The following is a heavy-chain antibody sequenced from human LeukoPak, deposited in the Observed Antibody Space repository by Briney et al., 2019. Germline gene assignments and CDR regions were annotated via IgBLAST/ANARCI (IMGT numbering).Heavy chain of an antibody. CDR1: AGSFSGYY. CDR3: ARGWRWLLTAFDI. Sequence: SETLSLTSAVDAGSFSGYYWSCIRQPPGNGLEWIWEINHSGSTNYNPFPKSRVTIQVDTSKNQFYLKVSSVTAADTAVYYCARGWRWLLTAFDIWGQGTMVSVSS. V-gene: IGHV4-34*01. CDR2: INHSGST. J-gene: IGHJ3*02. D-gene: IGHD3-22*01.